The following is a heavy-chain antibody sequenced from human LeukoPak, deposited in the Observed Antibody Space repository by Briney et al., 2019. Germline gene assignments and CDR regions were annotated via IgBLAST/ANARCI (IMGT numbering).Heavy chain of an antibody. CDR3: ARAKINYYDSSGYYNSFDY. D-gene: IGHD3-22*01. CDR1: GYTFTGYY. J-gene: IGHJ4*02. Sequence: ASVKVSCKASGYTFTGYYMHWVRQAPGQGLEWMGRINPNSGGTNYAQKFQGRVTMTRDTSISTAYMELSSLRSEDTAVYYCARAKINYYDSSGYYNSFDYWGQGTLVTVSS. V-gene: IGHV1-2*06. CDR2: INPNSGGT.